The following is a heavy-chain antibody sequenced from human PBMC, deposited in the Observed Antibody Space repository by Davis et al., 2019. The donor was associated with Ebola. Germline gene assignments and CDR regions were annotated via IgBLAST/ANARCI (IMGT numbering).Heavy chain of an antibody. J-gene: IGHJ5*02. V-gene: IGHV3-11*06. CDR1: GFTFTDYY. D-gene: IGHD3-10*01. CDR2: ISGDSLYT. CDR3: ARGVRGVIWFDP. Sequence: GESLKISCAASGFTFTDYYMGWIRQAPGKGLEWVSYISGDSLYTNYADSVRGRLTISRDDAKNSLYLQMNSLRAEDTAVYYCARGVRGVIWFDPWGQGTLVTVSS.